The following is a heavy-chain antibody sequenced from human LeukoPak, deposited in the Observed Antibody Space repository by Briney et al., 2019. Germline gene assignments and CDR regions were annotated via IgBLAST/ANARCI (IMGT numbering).Heavy chain of an antibody. CDR1: GYRFTSYW. V-gene: IGHV5-51*01. Sequence: GESLKISCKGSGYRFTSYWIGWVRQMPGKGLEWMGIIYPGDSDTRYSPSFRGQVTISADKSISTAYLQWSSLKASDTAMYYCARYILGKILSSGYDYHFDYWGQGTLVTVSS. CDR3: ARYILGKILSSGYDYHFDY. CDR2: IYPGDSDT. J-gene: IGHJ4*02. D-gene: IGHD5-12*01.